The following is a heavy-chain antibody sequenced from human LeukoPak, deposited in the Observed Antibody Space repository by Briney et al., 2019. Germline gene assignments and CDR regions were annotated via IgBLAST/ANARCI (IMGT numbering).Heavy chain of an antibody. CDR1: GDSVSSNSAA. CDR2: TYYRSKWYN. Sequence: SQTLSLTCAISGDSVSSNSAAWNWIRQSPSRGLEWLGRTYYRSKWYNDYAVSVKSRITINPDTSKNQFSLQLNSVTPEDTAVYYCARDLYGSGSRDYYYYGMDVWGQGTTVTVSS. J-gene: IGHJ6*02. D-gene: IGHD3-10*01. CDR3: ARDLYGSGSRDYYYYGMDV. V-gene: IGHV6-1*01.